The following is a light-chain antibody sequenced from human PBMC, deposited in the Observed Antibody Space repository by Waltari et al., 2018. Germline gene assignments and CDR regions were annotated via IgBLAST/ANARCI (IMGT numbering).Light chain of an antibody. CDR1: QSVLYSSNNKNS. J-gene: IGKJ2*01. CDR2: WAS. Sequence: DIVMTQSPDSLAVSLGERATINCKSSQSVLYSSNNKNSLVWYQQKPGQPPKFLIHWASTRESGVPDRFSGSGSGTDFTLTISSLQAEDVAVYYCQQYYSTPYTFGQGTRLEI. V-gene: IGKV4-1*01. CDR3: QQYYSTPYT.